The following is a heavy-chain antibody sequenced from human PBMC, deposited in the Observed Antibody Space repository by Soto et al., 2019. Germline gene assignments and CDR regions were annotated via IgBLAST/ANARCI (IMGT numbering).Heavy chain of an antibody. V-gene: IGHV1-69*12. D-gene: IGHD3-3*01. J-gene: IGHJ5*02. CDR3: ARDGDLRSDFWSGPLGGGWFDP. CDR2: IIPIFGST. Sequence: QVQLVQSGAEVRKPGSSVKVSCKASGGTFSNSAITWVRQAPGQGLEWVGGIIPIFGSTNYAQKFQGRVTIAAAEATSTAYMELSSLTSEDKAVYYCARDGDLRSDFWSGPLGGGWFDPWGQGTLVTVSS. CDR1: GGTFSNSA.